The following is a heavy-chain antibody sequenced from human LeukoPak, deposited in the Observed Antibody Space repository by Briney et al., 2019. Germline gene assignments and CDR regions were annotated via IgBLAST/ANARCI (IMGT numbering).Heavy chain of an antibody. Sequence: GGSLRLSCAGSGFTFSRYSMNWFRQAPGKGLERVSSISSSSSYIFYADSVKGRFTISRDNANNSLYLQMSSLRAEDTAVYYCARERPAEGYSGYELDLDYWGQGTLVTVSS. CDR3: ARERPAEGYSGYELDLDY. CDR1: GFTFSRYS. D-gene: IGHD5-12*01. V-gene: IGHV3-21*04. CDR2: ISSSSSYI. J-gene: IGHJ4*02.